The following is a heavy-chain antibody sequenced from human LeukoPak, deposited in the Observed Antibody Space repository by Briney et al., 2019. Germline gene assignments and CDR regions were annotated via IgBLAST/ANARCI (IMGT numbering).Heavy chain of an antibody. CDR1: GYSFTTYW. V-gene: IGHV5-51*01. D-gene: IGHD3-16*01. J-gene: IGHJ6*03. CDR2: IYPGDSDT. CDR3: ARSLTDYYYYMDV. Sequence: GESLKISCKGSGYSFTTYWIGWVRQMPGKGLEWMGIIYPGDSDTRYSPSFQGQVTISADKSIRTAYLQWSSLKASDTAMYYCARSLTDYYYYMDVWGKGTTVTVSS.